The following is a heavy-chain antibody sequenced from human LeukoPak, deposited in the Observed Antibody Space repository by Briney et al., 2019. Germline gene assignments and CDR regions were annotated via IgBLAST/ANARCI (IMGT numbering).Heavy chain of an antibody. Sequence: PGGSLRLSCAASGFTFSSYGMHWVRQAPGKGLEWVAFIRYDGSNKYYADSVKGRFTISRDNSKNTLYLQMNSLRAEDTAVYYCAKDGLRDGGDYDTLDYWGQGTLVTVSS. V-gene: IGHV3-30*02. CDR1: GFTFSSYG. CDR2: IRYDGSNK. D-gene: IGHD4-17*01. CDR3: AKDGLRDGGDYDTLDY. J-gene: IGHJ4*02.